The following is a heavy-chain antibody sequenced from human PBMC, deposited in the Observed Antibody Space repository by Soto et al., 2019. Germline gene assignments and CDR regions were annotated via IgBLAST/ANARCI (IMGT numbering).Heavy chain of an antibody. Sequence: SETLSLTCAVYGGSFSGYYWSWIRQPPGKGLEWIGEINHSGSTNYNPSLKSRVTISVDTSKNQFSLKLSSVTAADTAVYYCAGHPLYYYDSSGYYPALGAFDIWGQGTMVTVSS. J-gene: IGHJ3*02. D-gene: IGHD3-22*01. CDR2: INHSGST. CDR3: AGHPLYYYDSSGYYPALGAFDI. CDR1: GGSFSGYY. V-gene: IGHV4-34*01.